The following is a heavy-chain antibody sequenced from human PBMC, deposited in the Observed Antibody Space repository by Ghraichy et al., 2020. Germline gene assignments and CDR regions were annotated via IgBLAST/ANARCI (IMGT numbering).Heavy chain of an antibody. V-gene: IGHV3-7*03. Sequence: GGSLRLSCAASGFTFSSYWMSWVRQAPGKGLEWVANIKQDGSEKYYVDSVKGRFTISRDNAKNSLYLQMNSLRAEDTAVYYCARERLYCSGGSCYYTAAGSFDYWGQGTLVTVSS. CDR2: IKQDGSEK. CDR1: GFTFSSYW. D-gene: IGHD2-15*01. J-gene: IGHJ4*02. CDR3: ARERLYCSGGSCYYTAAGSFDY.